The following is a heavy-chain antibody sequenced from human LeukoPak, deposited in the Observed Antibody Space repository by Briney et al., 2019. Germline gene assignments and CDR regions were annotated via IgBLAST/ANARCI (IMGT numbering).Heavy chain of an antibody. J-gene: IGHJ4*02. CDR2: ISFNSGYK. V-gene: IGHV3-9*01. Sequence: GGSLRLSCAASGFTFDDYAMHWVRQAPGKGLEWVSGISFNSGYKDYADSVKGRFTISRDNAKNSLHLVMKSLRFEDTAFYYCTKDFSGGGPPRGWNFSSVHPSRVDSWGQGTLVTVSS. CDR1: GFTFDDYA. CDR3: TKDFSGGGPPRGWNFSSVHPSRVDS. D-gene: IGHD2-15*01.